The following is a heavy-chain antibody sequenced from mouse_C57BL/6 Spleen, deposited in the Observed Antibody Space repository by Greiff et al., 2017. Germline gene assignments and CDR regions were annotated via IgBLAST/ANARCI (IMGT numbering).Heavy chain of an antibody. J-gene: IGHJ2*01. CDR2: INPYNGGT. CDR1: GYTFTDYY. CDR3: ARSGTTVVADFDY. V-gene: IGHV1-19*01. D-gene: IGHD1-1*01. Sequence: DVQLQESGPVLVKPGASVKMSCKASGYTFTDYYMNWVKQSHGKSLEWIGVINPYNGGTSYNQKFKGKATLTVDKSSSTAYMELNSLTSEDSAVYYCARSGTTVVADFDYWGQGTTLTVSS.